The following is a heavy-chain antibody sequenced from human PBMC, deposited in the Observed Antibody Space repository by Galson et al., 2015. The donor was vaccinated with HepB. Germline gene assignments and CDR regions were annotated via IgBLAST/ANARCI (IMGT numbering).Heavy chain of an antibody. CDR1: GFTFSSYW. CDR2: IKQDGSEK. J-gene: IGHJ6*02. Sequence: SLRLSCAASGFTFSSYWMSWVRQAPGKGLEWVANIKQDGSEKYYVDSVKGRFTISRDNAKNSLYLQMNSLRAEDTAVYYCARDLIAIFGVVYGMDVWGQGTTVTVSS. D-gene: IGHD3-3*01. CDR3: ARDLIAIFGVVYGMDV. V-gene: IGHV3-7*01.